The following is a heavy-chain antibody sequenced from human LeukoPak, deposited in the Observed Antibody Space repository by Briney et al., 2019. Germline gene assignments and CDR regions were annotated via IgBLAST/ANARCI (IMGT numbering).Heavy chain of an antibody. CDR3: ARVAARPFDY. CDR1: GGTFSSYA. V-gene: IGHV1-69*05. Sequence: ASVKVSCKASGGTFSSYAISWVRQAPGQGLEWMGGIIPIFGTANYAQKFQGRVTMTRDTSTSTVYTELSSLRSEDTAVYYCARVAARPFDYWGQGTLVTVSS. D-gene: IGHD6-6*01. CDR2: IIPIFGTA. J-gene: IGHJ4*02.